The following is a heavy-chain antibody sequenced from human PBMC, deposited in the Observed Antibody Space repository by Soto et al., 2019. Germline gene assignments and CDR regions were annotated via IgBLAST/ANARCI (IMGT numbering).Heavy chain of an antibody. CDR2: FDPEDGET. CDR1: GYTLTELS. D-gene: IGHD3-3*02. CDR3: ATVSASHHLWSGYLQLFDY. J-gene: IGHJ4*02. Sequence: GASVKVSCKVSGYTLTELSMHWVRQAPGKGLEWMGGFDPEDGETIYAQKFQGRVTMTEDTSTDTAYMELSSLRSEDTAVYYCATVSASHHLWSGYLQLFDYWGQGTLVTVSS. V-gene: IGHV1-24*01.